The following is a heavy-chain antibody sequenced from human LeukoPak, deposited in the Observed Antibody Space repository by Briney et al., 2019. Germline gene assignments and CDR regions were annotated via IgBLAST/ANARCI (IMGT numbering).Heavy chain of an antibody. CDR2: ISSNGDST. J-gene: IGHJ4*02. CDR1: GFTFNDYP. V-gene: IGHV3-64D*09. CDR3: VKVGVVATITAGYFDY. D-gene: IGHD5-12*01. Sequence: GGSLRLSCSASGFTFNDYPMHWVRQAPGKGLEFVSAISSNGDSTDYADSVKGRFTISRDNSKNTLYLQMSSLRTEDTAVYYCVKVGVVATITAGYFDYWGQGTLATVSS.